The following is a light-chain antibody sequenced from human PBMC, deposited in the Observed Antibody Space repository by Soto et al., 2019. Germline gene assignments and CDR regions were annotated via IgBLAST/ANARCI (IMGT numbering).Light chain of an antibody. Sequence: QSALTQPASVSGSPGQSITISCTGTSSDVGGYNYVSWYQQHPGKAPKFMIYEVSNRPSGVSNRFSGSKSGNTASLTISGLQAEDEADYYCSLYTRNSTLVFGGGTKVTVL. CDR3: SLYTRNSTLV. J-gene: IGLJ2*01. CDR1: SSDVGGYNY. CDR2: EVS. V-gene: IGLV2-14*01.